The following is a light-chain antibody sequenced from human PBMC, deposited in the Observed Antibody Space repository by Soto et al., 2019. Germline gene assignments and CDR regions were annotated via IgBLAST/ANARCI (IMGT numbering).Light chain of an antibody. CDR3: QQYGSSSYT. CDR1: QSVSSSY. V-gene: IGKV3-20*01. CDR2: GAS. J-gene: IGKJ2*01. Sequence: EIVLTQSPGTLSLSPGERATLSCRASQSVSSSYSAWYQQKPGQAPRLLIYGASSRATGIPDRFSGSGSGTDFTLTISRLEPEDCAVYYCQQYGSSSYTFGQGTKLEIK.